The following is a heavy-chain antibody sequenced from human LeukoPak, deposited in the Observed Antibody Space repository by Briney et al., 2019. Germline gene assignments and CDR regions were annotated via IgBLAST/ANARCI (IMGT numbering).Heavy chain of an antibody. Sequence: GGSLRLSCAASGFTFSSYGMHWVRQAPGKGLEWVAFIRYDGSNKYYADSVKGRFTISRDNAKNSLYLQMNSLRAEDTAVYYCARDRRSSITMIVVVYDYWGQGTLVTVSS. J-gene: IGHJ4*02. CDR3: ARDRRSSITMIVVVYDY. CDR1: GFTFSSYG. V-gene: IGHV3-30*02. D-gene: IGHD3-22*01. CDR2: IRYDGSNK.